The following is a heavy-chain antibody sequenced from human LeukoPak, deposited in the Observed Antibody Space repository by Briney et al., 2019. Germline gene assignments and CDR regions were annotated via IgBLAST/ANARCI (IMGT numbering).Heavy chain of an antibody. V-gene: IGHV3-48*03. J-gene: IGHJ3*02. CDR1: GCTFSSYP. CDR3: ARRAAAGHLDGFDI. Sequence: VGSRRRSCAGSGCTFSSYPMNWVRQAPGRRLEWVSYISGSDNTRSYADSVKGRFTISRDNAKRSLSLQMNSLRAEDTAVYYCARRAAAGHLDGFDIWGQGTLITVSS. CDR2: ISGSDNTR. D-gene: IGHD6-13*01.